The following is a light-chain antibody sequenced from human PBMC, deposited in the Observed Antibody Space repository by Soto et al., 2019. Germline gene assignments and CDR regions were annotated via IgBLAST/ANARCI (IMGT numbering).Light chain of an antibody. CDR3: QQYYSYSPAK. V-gene: IGKV1-5*01. Sequence: DIQMTQSPSMLSASVGDRVTIACRASQSIRRWLAWYQQNPGKAPKLLIFDASTLESGVLSRFSGGGSETEFTLTLSSLQPDHYAPYSCQQYYSYSPAKVGQGTKV. CDR2: DAS. CDR1: QSIRRW. J-gene: IGKJ1*01.